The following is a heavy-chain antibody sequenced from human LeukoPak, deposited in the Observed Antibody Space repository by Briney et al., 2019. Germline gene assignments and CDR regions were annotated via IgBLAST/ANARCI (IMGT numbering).Heavy chain of an antibody. V-gene: IGHV3-48*03. CDR1: GFTFGDYT. CDR3: ARGEYSSSWYYFDY. Sequence: GGSLRLSCTSSGFTFGDYTMSWVRQAPGKGLEWVSYISSSGSTIYYADSVKGRFTISRDNAKNSLYLQMNSLRAEDTAVYYCARGEYSSSWYYFDYWGQGTLVTVSS. D-gene: IGHD6-13*01. CDR2: ISSSGSTI. J-gene: IGHJ4*02.